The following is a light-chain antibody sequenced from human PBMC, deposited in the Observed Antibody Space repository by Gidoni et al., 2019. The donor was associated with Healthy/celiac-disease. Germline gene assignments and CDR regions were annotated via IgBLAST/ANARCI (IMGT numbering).Light chain of an antibody. V-gene: IGKV1-5*03. J-gene: IGKJ2*04. CDR1: QSISSW. Sequence: DIQMTQSPSTLSASVGDRVTITCRASQSISSWLAWYQQKPGKAPKLLIYKASSLESGVPSRFSGSGSGTEFTLTISSLQPDDFATYYCQQYNSYPMCSFGKGTKLEIK. CDR2: KAS. CDR3: QQYNSYPMCS.